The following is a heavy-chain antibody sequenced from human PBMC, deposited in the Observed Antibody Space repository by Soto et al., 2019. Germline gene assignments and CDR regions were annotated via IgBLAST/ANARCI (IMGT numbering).Heavy chain of an antibody. V-gene: IGHV3-30-3*01. Sequence: GGSLRLSCAASGFTFSSYAMHWVRQAPGKGLEWVAVISYDGSNKYYADSVKGRFTISRDNSKNTLYLQMNSLRAEDTAVYYCARGQGYDCSGYYLGAFDIWGQGTMVTVSS. D-gene: IGHD3-22*01. CDR3: ARGQGYDCSGYYLGAFDI. J-gene: IGHJ3*02. CDR2: ISYDGSNK. CDR1: GFTFSSYA.